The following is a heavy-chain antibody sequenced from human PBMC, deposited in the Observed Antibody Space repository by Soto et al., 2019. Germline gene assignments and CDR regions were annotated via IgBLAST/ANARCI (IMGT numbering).Heavy chain of an antibody. D-gene: IGHD2-15*01. CDR2: IYYSGST. CDR1: GGSVGSSSYY. V-gene: IGHV4-31*03. J-gene: IGHJ3*02. CDR3: AREGDCSGGSCYSPAQDAFDI. Sequence: SETLSLTCTVFGGSVGSSSYYWIWIRQHPGKGQEMIGYIYYSGSTYYNPSLKSRVTISVDTSKNQFSLKLSSVTAADTAVYYCAREGDCSGGSCYSPAQDAFDIWGQGTMVTVSS.